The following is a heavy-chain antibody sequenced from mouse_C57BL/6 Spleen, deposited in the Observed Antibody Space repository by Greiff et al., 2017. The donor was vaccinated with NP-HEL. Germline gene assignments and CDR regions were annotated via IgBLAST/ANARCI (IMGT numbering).Heavy chain of an antibody. D-gene: IGHD3-2*02. V-gene: IGHV5-9-1*02. J-gene: IGHJ4*01. CDR3: TKTAQAIYAMDY. CDR2: ISSGGDYI. CDR1: GFTFSSYA. Sequence: EVKVEESGEGLVKPGGSLKLSCAASGFTFSSYAMSWVRQTPEKRLEWVAYISSGGDYIYYADTVKGRFTISRDNARNTRYLQMSSLKSEDTAMYYWTKTAQAIYAMDYWGQGTSVTVSS.